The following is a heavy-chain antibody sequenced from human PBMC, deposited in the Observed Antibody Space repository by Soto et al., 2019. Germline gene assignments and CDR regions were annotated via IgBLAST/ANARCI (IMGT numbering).Heavy chain of an antibody. V-gene: IGHV3-30*18. CDR1: GFSLSYYV. D-gene: IGHD2-15*01. Sequence: QVQLVEAGGGVVQPGGSLRLSCATSGFSLSYYVMHWVRQAPGKGLKWVALMSYDETKKYYADAVKGRFTISRDTSKNTLFLQMNNLRVEDTAVYYCAKDRRDGDFMHILVVDFWGQGALVTVSS. CDR2: MSYDETKK. J-gene: IGHJ4*02. CDR3: AKDRRDGDFMHILVVDF.